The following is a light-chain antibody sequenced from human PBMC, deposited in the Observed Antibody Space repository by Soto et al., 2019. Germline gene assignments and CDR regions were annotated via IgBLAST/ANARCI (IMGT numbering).Light chain of an antibody. CDR2: DAY. J-gene: IGKJ5*01. CDR3: QQRPMCPMT. Sequence: GVTQSRVTLSWSRGEISAVSCRASQSFRGLLAWYQQKPGQAPRLLIYDAYNRATGIPPRFSGSGSATDFTLTTSTPDPQDPAAYYCQQRPMCPMTFVQGTRLEIK. CDR1: QSFRGL. V-gene: IGKV3-11*01.